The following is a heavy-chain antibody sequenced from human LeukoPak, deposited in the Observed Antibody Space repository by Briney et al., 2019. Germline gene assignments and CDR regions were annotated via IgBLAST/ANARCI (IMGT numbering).Heavy chain of an antibody. D-gene: IGHD3-22*01. CDR1: GFTFDDYG. Sequence: GGSLRLSCAASGFTFDDYGMSWVRQAPGKGLEWVSGINWNGGSTGYADSVKGRFTISRDNAKNSLYLQMNSLGAEDTALYYCARLEVVTYTRSGGVDYWGQGTLVTVSS. CDR3: ARLEVVTYTRSGGVDY. J-gene: IGHJ4*02. V-gene: IGHV3-20*04. CDR2: INWNGGST.